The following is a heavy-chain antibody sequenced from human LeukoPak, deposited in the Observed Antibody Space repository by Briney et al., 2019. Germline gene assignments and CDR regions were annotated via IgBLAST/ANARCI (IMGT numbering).Heavy chain of an antibody. J-gene: IGHJ4*02. CDR3: ARDQESGYDPYYFDY. CDR2: IIPIFGTA. V-gene: IGHV1-69*05. D-gene: IGHD5-12*01. Sequence: SVKVSCKASGGTFSSYAISWVRQAPGQGREWMGRIIPIFGTANYAQKFHGRVTITTDESTSTAYMELSSLRSEDTAVYYCARDQESGYDPYYFDYWGQGTLVTVSS. CDR1: GGTFSSYA.